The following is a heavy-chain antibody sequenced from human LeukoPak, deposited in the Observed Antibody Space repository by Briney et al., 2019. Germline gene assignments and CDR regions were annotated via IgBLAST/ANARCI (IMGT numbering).Heavy chain of an antibody. CDR3: ARGSTLTRGGFDY. D-gene: IGHD5/OR15-5a*01. CDR2: IRRKAFGGTI. CDR1: GFTFGNYD. V-gene: IGHV3-49*03. J-gene: IGHJ4*02. Sequence: GGSLRLSCTTSGFTFGNYDVSWFRQAPGKGLECISIIRRKAFGGTIEYAASVEGRLTISRDDSKSTAYLQMNSLKTEDTAVYYCARGSTLTRGGFDYWGQGTLVTVSS.